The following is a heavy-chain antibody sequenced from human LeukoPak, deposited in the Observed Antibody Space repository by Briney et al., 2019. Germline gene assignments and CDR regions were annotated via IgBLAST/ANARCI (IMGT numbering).Heavy chain of an antibody. Sequence: GGSLRLSCAASGFSFSSYWMHWVRQAPGKGLVWVSRTDSGGGNTYYTDAVKGRFTIFRDNSKNTLYLQMNSLRADDTAVYYCAKDVWARQQLPPGLDYWGQGTLLTVSS. V-gene: IGHV3-74*01. CDR1: GFSFSSYW. CDR2: TDSGGGNT. D-gene: IGHD6-13*01. J-gene: IGHJ4*02. CDR3: AKDVWARQQLPPGLDY.